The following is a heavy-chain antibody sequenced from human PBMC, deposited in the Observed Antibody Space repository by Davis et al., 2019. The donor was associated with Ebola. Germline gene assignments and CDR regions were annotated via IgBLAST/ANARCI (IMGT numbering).Heavy chain of an antibody. CDR3: AKGGRSYYYYYGMDV. V-gene: IGHV3-23*01. CDR2: IGVSGGST. Sequence: PGGSLRLSCEVSGFTFSSYAMSWVRQAPGRGLEWVSGIGVSGGSTYYADSVKGRFTISRDNSKNTLYLQMNSLRAEDTAVYNCAKGGRSYYYYYGMDVWGQGTTVTVSS. J-gene: IGHJ6*02. CDR1: GFTFSSYA.